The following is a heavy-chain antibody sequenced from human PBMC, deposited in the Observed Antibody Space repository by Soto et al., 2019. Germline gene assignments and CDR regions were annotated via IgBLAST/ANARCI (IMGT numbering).Heavy chain of an antibody. CDR3: ATHSAGFQHSEFDY. CDR2: ISGRGGST. J-gene: IGHJ4*02. D-gene: IGHD3-3*01. CDR1: GFTFSRYA. V-gene: IGHV3-23*01. Sequence: EVQLLESGGGLVQPGGSLRLSCAASGFTFSRYAMSWVRQAPGKGLEWVSAISGRGGSTYYADSVKGRFTISRDNSKNTLYLQMNSLRAEDTAVYYCATHSAGFQHSEFDYWGQGTLVTVSS.